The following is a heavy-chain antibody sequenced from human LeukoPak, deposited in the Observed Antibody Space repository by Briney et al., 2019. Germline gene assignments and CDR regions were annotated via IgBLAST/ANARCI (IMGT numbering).Heavy chain of an antibody. J-gene: IGHJ3*02. CDR3: ARARSVLLWFGEFPPAAFDI. CDR2: IYYSGST. Sequence: SETLSLTCTVSGGSISSYYWSWIRQPPGKGLEWIEYIYYSGSTNYNPSLKSRVTISVDTSKNQFSLKLSSVTAADTAVYYCARARSVLLWFGEFPPAAFDIWGQGTMVTVSS. CDR1: GGSISSYY. V-gene: IGHV4-59*01. D-gene: IGHD3-10*01.